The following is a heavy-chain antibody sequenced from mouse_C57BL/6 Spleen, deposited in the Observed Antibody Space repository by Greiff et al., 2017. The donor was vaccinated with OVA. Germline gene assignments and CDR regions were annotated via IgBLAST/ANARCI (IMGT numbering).Heavy chain of an antibody. Sequence: QVLLQQSGPELVWPVASVTLTCKVSGYSFTDYDVHWVNQTPVHGLEWIGAIDPETGGTAYNQKFKSQAILTADKSSSTAYMELRSLAAEDSAVYYCTREDPHYWGQGTTHTVSS. CDR3: TREDPHY. CDR1: GYSFTDYD. CDR2: IDPETGGT. J-gene: IGHJ2*01. V-gene: IGHV1-15*01.